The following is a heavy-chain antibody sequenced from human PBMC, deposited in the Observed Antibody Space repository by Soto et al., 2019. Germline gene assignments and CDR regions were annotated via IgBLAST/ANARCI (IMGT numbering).Heavy chain of an antibody. CDR1: GFSFENHA. CDR2: ISWNSDSK. CDR3: AKDTTGTYTTFDY. V-gene: IGHV3-9*01. D-gene: IGHD1-1*01. Sequence: EVQLVESGGGLVQPGRSLRLSWTASGFSFENHAMHWVRQAPGKGLEWVSGISWNSDSKGYADSVKGRFTVSRDNAKNSLYLQMNSLRAEDTALYYCAKDTTGTYTTFDYWGQGTLVTVSS. J-gene: IGHJ4*02.